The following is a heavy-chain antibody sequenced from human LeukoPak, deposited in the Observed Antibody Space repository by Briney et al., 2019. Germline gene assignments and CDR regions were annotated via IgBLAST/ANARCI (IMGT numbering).Heavy chain of an antibody. D-gene: IGHD2-2*01. CDR1: GGSFSGYY. V-gene: IGHV4-34*01. CDR2: INHSGST. Sequence: PSETLSLACAVYGGSFSGYYWSWIRQPPGKGLEWIGEINHSGSTNYNPSLKSRVTISVDTSKNQFSLKLSSVTAADTDVYYCARRGVVPAARRRFDYWGQGILVTVSS. CDR3: ARRGVVPAARRRFDY. J-gene: IGHJ4*02.